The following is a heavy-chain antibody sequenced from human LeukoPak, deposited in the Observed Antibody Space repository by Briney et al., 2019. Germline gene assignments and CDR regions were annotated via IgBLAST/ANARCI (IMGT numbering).Heavy chain of an antibody. V-gene: IGHV4-39*07. CDR1: GGSISSSSYY. J-gene: IGHJ6*03. CDR3: ARAHRVFVTSYNRYYYYMDV. CDR2: IYYSGST. Sequence: PSETLSLTCTVSGGSISSSSYYWGWIRQPPGKGLEWIGSIYYSGSTYYNPSLKSRVTISVDTSKNQFSLKLSSVTAADTAVYYCARAHRVFVTSYNRYYYYMDVWGKGTTVTVSS. D-gene: IGHD1-14*01.